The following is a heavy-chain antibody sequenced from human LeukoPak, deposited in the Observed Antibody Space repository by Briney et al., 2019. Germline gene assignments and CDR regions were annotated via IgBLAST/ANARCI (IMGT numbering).Heavy chain of an antibody. D-gene: IGHD6-19*01. CDR3: AKGYSGWLDY. CDR1: GFTFSSYG. V-gene: IGHV3-30*18. CDR2: ISYDGSNK. Sequence: GGSLRLSCAASGFTFSSYGIHWVRQAPGKGLEWVAVISYDGSNKYYADSVKGRFTISRDNSKNTLYLQMDSLRAEDTAVYYCAKGYSGWLDYWGQGTLVTVSS. J-gene: IGHJ4*02.